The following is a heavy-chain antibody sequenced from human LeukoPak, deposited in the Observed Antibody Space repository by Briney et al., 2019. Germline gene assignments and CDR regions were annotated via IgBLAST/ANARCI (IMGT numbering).Heavy chain of an antibody. V-gene: IGHV4-39*01. Sequence: EPSETLSLTCTVSGGSISSSSYYWVWIRQPPGKGLEWIGSIYFSGVTYYSESLKNRVSLSTSGNHFSLELKSVIAADTAMYYCARQAKEYFDWLPRGYFDYWGQGVLVSVSS. CDR1: GGSISSSSYY. J-gene: IGHJ4*02. CDR2: IYFSGVT. CDR3: ARQAKEYFDWLPRGYFDY. D-gene: IGHD3-9*01.